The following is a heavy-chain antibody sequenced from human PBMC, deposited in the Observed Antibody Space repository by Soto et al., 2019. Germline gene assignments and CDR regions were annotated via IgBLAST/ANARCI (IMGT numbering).Heavy chain of an antibody. Sequence: AQTPARTGAVSGGSISRGGYARSWIRQPPGKGLEWIGYIYYSGSTYYNPSLKSRVTISVDTSKNQFSLKLNSVTAADTAVYYCARDLWGYCGTDCYPLDVWGQGTTVTVSS. CDR2: IYYSGST. V-gene: IGHV4-30-4*07. J-gene: IGHJ6*02. CDR1: GGSISRGGYA. CDR3: ARDLWGYCGTDCYPLDV. D-gene: IGHD2-21*02.